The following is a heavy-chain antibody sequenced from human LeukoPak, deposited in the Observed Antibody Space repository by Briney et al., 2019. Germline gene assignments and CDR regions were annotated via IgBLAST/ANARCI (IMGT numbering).Heavy chain of an antibody. CDR3: AKGGDIVVVPAARGTGLDY. CDR2: ISGSGGST. Sequence: PGGSLRLSCAASGFTFSSYAMSWVRQAPGKGLEWVSGISGSGGSTFFADSVKGRFTISRDSSKNTLNLQMNSLRAEDTAVYYCAKGGDIVVVPAARGTGLDYWGQGTLVTVSS. CDR1: GFTFSSYA. V-gene: IGHV3-23*01. J-gene: IGHJ4*02. D-gene: IGHD2-2*01.